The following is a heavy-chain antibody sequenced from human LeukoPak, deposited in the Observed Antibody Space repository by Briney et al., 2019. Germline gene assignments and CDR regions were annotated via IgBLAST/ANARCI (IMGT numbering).Heavy chain of an antibody. CDR1: GFTFSSSA. CDR2: ISSSGGST. Sequence: GGSLRLSCAASGFTFSSSAMSWVRQAPGKGLEWVSSISSSGGSTYYADSVKGRFTISRDNSKNTLYLQMNSLRAEDTAVYYCAKAGIRYFDWSPLDYWGQGTLVTVSS. V-gene: IGHV3-23*01. CDR3: AKAGIRYFDWSPLDY. D-gene: IGHD3-9*01. J-gene: IGHJ4*02.